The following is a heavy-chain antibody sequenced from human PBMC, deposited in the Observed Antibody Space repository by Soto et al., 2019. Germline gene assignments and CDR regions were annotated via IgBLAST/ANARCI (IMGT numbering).Heavy chain of an antibody. D-gene: IGHD3-10*01. Sequence: EVQLVESGEGLVQPGGSLRLSCAASGFTFSSYWMHWGRQAPGKGLVWVWRIRSDGSSTSYADSVRGRFTISRDNARNTLYLKMNSLRAEDTAVYNCARGESGRYYLCYWGQGTLVTVSS. CDR2: IRSDGSST. V-gene: IGHV3-74*01. J-gene: IGHJ4*02. CDR3: ARGESGRYYLCY. CDR1: GFTFSSYW.